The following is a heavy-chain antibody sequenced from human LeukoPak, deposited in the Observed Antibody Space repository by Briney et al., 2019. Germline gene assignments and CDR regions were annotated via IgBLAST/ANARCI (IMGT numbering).Heavy chain of an antibody. CDR3: SKRGPNTGWHFFDH. Sequence: GGSLRPSCAVSGFTFSNYAMSWVRQTPARGLEWVSSINEVGDDTNYVDSVRGRFTVSRDNSKNTLYLQLNSLRAEDTALYYCSKRGPNTGWHFFDHWGPGTLVTVSS. CDR1: GFTFSNYA. J-gene: IGHJ5*02. CDR2: INEVGDDT. D-gene: IGHD6-19*01. V-gene: IGHV3-23*01.